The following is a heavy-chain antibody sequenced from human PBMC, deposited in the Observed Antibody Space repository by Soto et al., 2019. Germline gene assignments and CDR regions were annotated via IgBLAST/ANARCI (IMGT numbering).Heavy chain of an antibody. V-gene: IGHV4-4*02. D-gene: IGHD3-22*01. CDR1: GGSISSSNW. J-gene: IGHJ4*02. CDR2: IHYSGST. Sequence: SETLCLTCAVSGGSISSSNWWSWVRQPPGKGLEWIGNIHYSGSTYYDSSLQSRVTTPIDTSKNQFSLKLSSVTATDTAVYYCASQHYYDSSGYYVVYWGQGTLVTVSS. CDR3: ASQHYYDSSGYYVVY.